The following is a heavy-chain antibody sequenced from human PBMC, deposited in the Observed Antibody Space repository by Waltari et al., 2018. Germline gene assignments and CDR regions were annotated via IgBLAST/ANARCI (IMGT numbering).Heavy chain of an antibody. D-gene: IGHD3-10*01. V-gene: IGHV4-38-2*01. Sequence: QVQLQESGPGLVKPSETLSLTCAVSGYSIISDYYWGWTRPHPGTGLEWIGSIYLSGSTYYNPSLKSRVTISVDTSKNQFSLKLSSVTAADTAVYYCATITRFRGWFDPWGQGTLVTVSS. CDR3: ATITRFRGWFDP. CDR2: IYLSGST. CDR1: GYSIISDYY. J-gene: IGHJ5*02.